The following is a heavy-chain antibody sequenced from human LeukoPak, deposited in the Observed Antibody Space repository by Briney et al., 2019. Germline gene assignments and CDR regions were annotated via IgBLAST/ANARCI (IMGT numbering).Heavy chain of an antibody. V-gene: IGHV4-61*02. D-gene: IGHD3-22*01. Sequence: PSETLSLTCTVSGVSISRGNHYWSWIRQPAGKGLEWIGRIHTIGNTNYSPSLWRRVTISVDTSKNQFSLRLHSVTAADTAVYYCARDRSYYSDTGTDYWGQGALVTVSS. CDR1: GVSISRGNHY. CDR3: ARDRSYYSDTGTDY. CDR2: IHTIGNT. J-gene: IGHJ4*02.